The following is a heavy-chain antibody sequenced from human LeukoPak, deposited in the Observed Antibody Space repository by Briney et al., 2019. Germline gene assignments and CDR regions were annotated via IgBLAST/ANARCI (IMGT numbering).Heavy chain of an antibody. CDR3: AKDRTVGASYWYFDL. Sequence: PGGSLRLSCAAAGFSVSSSYMNWVRQAPGKGLEWVSIIYRDGKTFYADYVKGRFTISRDSSKNTLFLHMNTLRAEDTAIYYCAKDRTVGASYWYFDLWGRGTLVTVSS. CDR1: GFSVSSSY. D-gene: IGHD1-26*01. CDR2: IYRDGKT. V-gene: IGHV3-53*01. J-gene: IGHJ2*01.